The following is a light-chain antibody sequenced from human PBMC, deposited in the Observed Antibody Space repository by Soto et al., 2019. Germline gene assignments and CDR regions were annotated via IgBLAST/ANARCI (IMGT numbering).Light chain of an antibody. CDR2: DAS. CDR3: QHRSTWPGA. Sequence: EIVLTQSPATLSLSPGERATLSCRASQSVGSYLAWYQQRPGQAPRLLIYDASTRATGIPARFSGSGSGTDFTLTINSLEPEDFAVYYCQHRSTWPGAFGQGTRLEIK. J-gene: IGKJ5*01. CDR1: QSVGSY. V-gene: IGKV3-11*01.